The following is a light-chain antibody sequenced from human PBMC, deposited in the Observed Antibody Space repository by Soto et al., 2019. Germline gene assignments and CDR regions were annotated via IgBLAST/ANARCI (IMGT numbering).Light chain of an antibody. CDR1: QSVLYSSNNKNY. CDR3: QQYYSTLVR. J-gene: IGKJ2*03. Sequence: DIVMTQSPDSLAVSLGERATINCKSSQSVLYSSNNKNYLAWYQQKLGQPPKLLIYWASTRESGVPDRFSGSGSGTDFTLTISSLQAEDVAVYYCQQYYSTLVRFGQGTKLEIK. CDR2: WAS. V-gene: IGKV4-1*01.